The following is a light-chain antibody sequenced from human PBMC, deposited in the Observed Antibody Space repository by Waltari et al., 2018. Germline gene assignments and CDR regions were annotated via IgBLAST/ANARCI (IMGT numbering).Light chain of an antibody. Sequence: EIVLTQSPGTLSLSPGERATLSCRASQSISKYLAGYQQKPGQAPRLLIYHASSRAAGIPDRFSGSGSGTDFSLSISRLEPEDFAVYYCQHYESLPVTFGQGTKVEIK. CDR1: QSISKY. CDR3: QHYESLPVT. CDR2: HAS. V-gene: IGKV3-20*01. J-gene: IGKJ1*01.